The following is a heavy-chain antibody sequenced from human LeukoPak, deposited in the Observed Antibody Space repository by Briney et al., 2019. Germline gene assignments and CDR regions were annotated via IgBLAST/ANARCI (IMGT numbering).Heavy chain of an antibody. CDR3: ARGRGLPVRPPNEGFLDY. V-gene: IGHV3-23*01. Sequence: GVSLRLSCAASGFTFSSHTMSWVRQAPGKGLEWVSGISGSGVNTYYANSVKGRFTISRDKFMNTLYLQMNSLRAEDTAVYYCARGRGLPVRPPNEGFLDYWGRGTLVTVSS. CDR2: ISGSGVNT. J-gene: IGHJ4*02. CDR1: GFTFSSHT. D-gene: IGHD6-6*01.